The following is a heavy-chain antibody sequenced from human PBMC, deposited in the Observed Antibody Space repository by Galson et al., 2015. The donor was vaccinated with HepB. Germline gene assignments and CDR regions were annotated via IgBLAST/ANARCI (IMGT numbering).Heavy chain of an antibody. CDR1: GFTFSSYG. CDR3: AGGGGSYLSGYFDL. V-gene: IGHV3-33*01. Sequence: SLRLSCAASGFTFSSYGMHWVRQAPGKGLEWVAVIWYDGSNKYYADSVKGRFTISRDNSKNTLYLQMNSLRAEDTAVYYCAGGGGSYLSGYFDLWGRGTLVTVSS. CDR2: IWYDGSNK. D-gene: IGHD1-26*01. J-gene: IGHJ2*01.